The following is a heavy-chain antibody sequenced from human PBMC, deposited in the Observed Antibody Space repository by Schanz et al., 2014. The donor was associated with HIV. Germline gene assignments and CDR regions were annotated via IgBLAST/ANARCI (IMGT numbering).Heavy chain of an antibody. Sequence: EVKLLESGGGLVQPGGSLRLSCVASGFTFSTYAMSWARQAPGKGLEWVSGMRGSDDSTFYADSVKGRFTISRDNSKNTLYVQMNSLRAEDTAIYYCAKTSYGWYFDYWGQGTLVTVSS. V-gene: IGHV3-23*01. D-gene: IGHD6-19*01. J-gene: IGHJ4*02. CDR3: AKTSYGWYFDY. CDR2: MRGSDDST. CDR1: GFTFSTYA.